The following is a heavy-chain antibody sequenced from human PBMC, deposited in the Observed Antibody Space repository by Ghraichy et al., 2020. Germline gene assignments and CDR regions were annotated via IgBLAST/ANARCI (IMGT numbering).Heavy chain of an antibody. CDR1: GFTFNKYW. V-gene: IGHV3-7*04. D-gene: IGHD1-26*01. J-gene: IGHJ4*02. CDR2: IKEDGSEK. Sequence: GGSLRLSCAASGFTFNKYWMSWVRQAPGKGLEWVAHIKEDGSEKYYVDSVKGRFTISKDNAKNSLYLQMNSLRAEDTSVYYCARGRWWELLMSARGASYFDYWGQGNLVTVSS. CDR3: ARGRWWELLMSARGASYFDY.